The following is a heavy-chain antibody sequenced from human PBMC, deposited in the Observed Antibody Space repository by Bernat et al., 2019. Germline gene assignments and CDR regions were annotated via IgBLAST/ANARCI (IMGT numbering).Heavy chain of an antibody. CDR1: GYTFTSYA. D-gene: IGHD3-3*01. Sequence: QVQLVQSGSELKKPGASVKVSCKASGYTFTSYAMNWVRQAPGQGLEWMGWINTNTGNPTYAQGFTGRFVFSLDTSVSTAYLQISSLKAEDTAVYYCARSDPNDLWSGLFWGDFDYWGQGTLVTVSS. CDR3: ARSDPNDLWSGLFWGDFDY. J-gene: IGHJ4*02. V-gene: IGHV7-4-1*02. CDR2: INTNTGNP.